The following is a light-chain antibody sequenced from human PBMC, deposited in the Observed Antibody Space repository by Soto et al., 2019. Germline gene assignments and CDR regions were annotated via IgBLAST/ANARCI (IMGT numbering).Light chain of an antibody. V-gene: IGLV1-40*01. J-gene: IGLJ3*02. CDR3: QSFDNSLSGWV. CDR1: SSNIVAGYD. CDR2: AVT. Sequence: QSVLTQPPSVSGAPGQRATISCTGSSSNIVAGYDVHWYQQLPGAAPKLLIAAVTSRPSGVPDRFSGSKSGTSAYLAITGLQAEDEADYYCQSFDNSLSGWVFGGGTKLTVL.